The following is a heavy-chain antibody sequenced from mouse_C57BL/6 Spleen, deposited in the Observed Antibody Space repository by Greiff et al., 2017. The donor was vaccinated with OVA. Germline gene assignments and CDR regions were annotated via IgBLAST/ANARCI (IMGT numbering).Heavy chain of an antibody. CDR1: GFTFSSYT. D-gene: IGHD1-1*01. CDR2: ISGGGGNT. Sequence: EVKLMESGGGLVKPGGSLKLSCAASGFTFSSYTMSWVRQTPEKRLEWVATISGGGGNTYYPDSVKGRFTISRDNAKNTLYLQMSSLRSEDTALYYCARHDYGLAYWGQGTPLTVSS. J-gene: IGHJ2*01. V-gene: IGHV5-9*01. CDR3: ARHDYGLAY.